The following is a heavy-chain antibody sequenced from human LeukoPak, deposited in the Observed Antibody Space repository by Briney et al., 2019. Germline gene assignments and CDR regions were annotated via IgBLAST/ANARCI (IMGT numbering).Heavy chain of an antibody. CDR2: IKQDGSEK. CDR1: GFTFSSYW. CDR3: ARDWSPYSSSSDFDY. J-gene: IGHJ4*02. D-gene: IGHD6-6*01. Sequence: GGSLRLSCAASGFTFSSYWMSWVRQAPGKGLEWVANIKQDGSEKYYVDSVKGRFTISRDNAKNSLYLQMSSLRAEDTAVYYCARDWSPYSSSSDFDYWGQGTLVTVSS. V-gene: IGHV3-7*01.